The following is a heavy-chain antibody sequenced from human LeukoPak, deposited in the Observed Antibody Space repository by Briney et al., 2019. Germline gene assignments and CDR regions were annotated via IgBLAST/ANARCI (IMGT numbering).Heavy chain of an antibody. V-gene: IGHV3-53*05. CDR1: GFTVSSNY. CDR3: AKGPLRGTAAAIDY. J-gene: IGHJ4*02. Sequence: GGSLRLSCAASGFTVSSNYMSWVRQAPGKGLEWVSVIYSGGSTYYADSVKGRFTISRDISTDTLWLQMDSLRTEDTAVYYCAKGPLRGTAAAIDYWGQGTLVTVSS. CDR2: IYSGGST. D-gene: IGHD2-2*01.